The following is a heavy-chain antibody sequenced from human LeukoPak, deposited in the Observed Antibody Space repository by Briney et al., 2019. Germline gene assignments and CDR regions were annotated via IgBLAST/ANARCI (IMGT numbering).Heavy chain of an antibody. CDR1: GGSFSGCY. CDR3: ARGTYQTGTTSFDY. V-gene: IGHV4-34*01. J-gene: IGHJ4*02. Sequence: SETLSLTCAVYGGSFSGCYWSWIRQPPGKGLEWIGEINHSGSTNYNPSLKSRVTISVDTSKNQFSLKLSSVTAADTAVYYCARGTYQTGTTSFDYWGQGTLVTVSS. D-gene: IGHD1-7*01. CDR2: INHSGST.